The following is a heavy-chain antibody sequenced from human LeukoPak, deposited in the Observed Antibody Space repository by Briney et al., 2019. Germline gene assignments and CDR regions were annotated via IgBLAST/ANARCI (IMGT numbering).Heavy chain of an antibody. CDR3: ARYCSTTSCHGRYFDY. Sequence: GESLKISCQASGYSFTSYWIGWVRQMPGKGLEWMVIIYPGDSDTIYRPSFQGQVTISADKSISTAYLQWSSLKASDTAMYYCARYCSTTSCHGRYFDYWGQGTLVTVSP. CDR1: GYSFTSYW. V-gene: IGHV5-51*01. D-gene: IGHD2-2*01. CDR2: IYPGDSDT. J-gene: IGHJ4*02.